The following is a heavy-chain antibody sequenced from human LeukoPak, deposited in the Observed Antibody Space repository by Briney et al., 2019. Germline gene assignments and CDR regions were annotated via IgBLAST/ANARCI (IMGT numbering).Heavy chain of an antibody. CDR3: ARLWSRGDAFDI. D-gene: IGHD3-10*01. CDR2: MNPNSGNT. V-gene: IGHV1-8*01. J-gene: IGHJ3*02. Sequence: ASVKVSCKASGYTFTSYDINWVRQATGQGLEWMGWMNPNSGNTGYAQKFQGRVTMTRDTSISTAYMELSRLRSDDSAVYYCARLWSRGDAFDIWGQGTMVTVSS. CDR1: GYTFTSYD.